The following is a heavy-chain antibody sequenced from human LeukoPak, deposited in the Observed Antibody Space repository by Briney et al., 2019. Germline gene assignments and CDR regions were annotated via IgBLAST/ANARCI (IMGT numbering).Heavy chain of an antibody. D-gene: IGHD3-16*02. CDR2: INPSGGST. CDR1: GYTFTSYD. CDR3: ARDIPYEVTFGGVTVMGSFVLDY. V-gene: IGHV1-46*01. Sequence: ASVKVSCKASGYTFTSYDINWVRQAPGQGLEWMGIINPSGGSTSYAQKFQGRVTLTRDTSTTTVYMELSSLRSEDTAVYYCARDIPYEVTFGGVTVMGSFVLDYWGQGTLVTVSS. J-gene: IGHJ4*02.